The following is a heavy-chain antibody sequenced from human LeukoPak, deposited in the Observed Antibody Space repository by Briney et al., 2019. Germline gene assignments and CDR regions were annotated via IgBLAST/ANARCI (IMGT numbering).Heavy chain of an antibody. V-gene: IGHV1-2*02. CDR3: ARSSRSWYQLLIDY. D-gene: IGHD2-2*01. CDR2: INPNSGGT. Sequence: ASVKVSCKASGYTFTGYYMHWVRRAPGQGLEWMGWINPNSGGTNYAQKFQGRVTMTRDTSISTAYMELSRLRSDDTAVYYCARSSRSWYQLLIDYWGQGTLVTVSS. CDR1: GYTFTGYY. J-gene: IGHJ4*02.